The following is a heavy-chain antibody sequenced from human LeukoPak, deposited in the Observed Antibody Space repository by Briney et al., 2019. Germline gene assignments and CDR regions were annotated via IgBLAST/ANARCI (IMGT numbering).Heavy chain of an antibody. D-gene: IGHD6-6*01. Sequence: AASVKVSCKASGYTFTSYYMHWVRQAPGQGLEWMGIINPSGGSTSYAQKFQGRVTMTRGTSTSTVYMELSSLRAEDSAVYYCARGSTRYFDYWGQGTLVTVSS. CDR2: INPSGGST. V-gene: IGHV1-46*01. CDR3: ARGSTRYFDY. J-gene: IGHJ4*02. CDR1: GYTFTSYY.